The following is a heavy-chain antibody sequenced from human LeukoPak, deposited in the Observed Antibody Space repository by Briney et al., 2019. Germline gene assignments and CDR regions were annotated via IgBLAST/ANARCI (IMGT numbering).Heavy chain of an antibody. CDR2: ISGYNGNT. CDR3: ATSTNMAFDI. D-gene: IGHD1-26*01. V-gene: IGHV1-18*01. J-gene: IGHJ3*02. CDR1: GYTFTTYG. Sequence: ASVKVSCKASGYTFTTYGITWVRQAPGQGLEWMGWISGYNGNTNYAQKLQGRVTMTTDTSTSTAYMELRSLRSDDTAVYYCATSTNMAFDIWGQGTMVTVSS.